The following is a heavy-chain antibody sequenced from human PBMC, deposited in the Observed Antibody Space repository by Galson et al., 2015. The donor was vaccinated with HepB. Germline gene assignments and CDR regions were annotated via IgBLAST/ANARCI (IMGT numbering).Heavy chain of an antibody. V-gene: IGHV3-33*07. D-gene: IGHD5-12*01. CDR1: GFSFVRYS. J-gene: IGHJ4*02. CDR3: TRENNIATLASFDL. Sequence: SLRLSCAGSGFSFVRYSMNWVRQAPGKGLDWIALIWHDGRNQYYADSVKGRFSVSRDNSKNTLYLQMNSLRAEDTALYYCTRENNIATLASFDLWGQGTLVTVSS. CDR2: IWHDGRNQ.